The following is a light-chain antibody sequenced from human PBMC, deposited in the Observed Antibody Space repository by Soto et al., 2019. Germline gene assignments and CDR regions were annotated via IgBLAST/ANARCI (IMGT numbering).Light chain of an antibody. J-gene: IGLJ2*01. CDR3: QSYDSSLSGFVV. CDR2: GTS. CDR1: SSNIGAGYD. Sequence: QSVLTQPPSVSGAPAQRVTISCTGCSSNIGAGYDVHWYQQLPGTAPKLLMYGTSNGPSGVPDRFSGSKSGTSASLAITGLHAEDEADYYCQSYDSSLSGFVVFCGGTKPTVL. V-gene: IGLV1-40*01.